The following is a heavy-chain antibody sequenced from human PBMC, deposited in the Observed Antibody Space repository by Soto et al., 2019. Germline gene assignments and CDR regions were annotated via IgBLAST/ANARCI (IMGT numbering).Heavy chain of an antibody. CDR1: GYSFTDYK. D-gene: IGHD4-17*01. J-gene: IGHJ4*02. Sequence: QGQLLQSGAEVKKPGASVKVSCKTSGYSFTDYKLHWVRQAPGQGLEWMGWVDPNGGGSNSAQKFQGSVTMTWDTXLTTAYLDLTRLTTNDTATYFCATWVDYGDFEGFDFWGQGTLVTVSS. CDR2: VDPNGGGS. CDR3: ATWVDYGDFEGFDF. V-gene: IGHV1-2*04.